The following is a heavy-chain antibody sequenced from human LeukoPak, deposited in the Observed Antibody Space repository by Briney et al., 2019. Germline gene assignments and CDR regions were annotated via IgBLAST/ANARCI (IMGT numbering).Heavy chain of an antibody. CDR1: GYTFTSYA. CDR3: ARPGMVRGVAYWFDP. V-gene: IGHV1-3*01. Sequence: ASVKVSCKASGYTFTSYAMHWVRQAPGQRLERMGWINAGNGNTKYSQKFQGRVTITRDTSASTAYMELSSLRSEDTAVYYCARPGMVRGVAYWFDPWGQGTLVTVSS. D-gene: IGHD3-10*01. J-gene: IGHJ5*02. CDR2: INAGNGNT.